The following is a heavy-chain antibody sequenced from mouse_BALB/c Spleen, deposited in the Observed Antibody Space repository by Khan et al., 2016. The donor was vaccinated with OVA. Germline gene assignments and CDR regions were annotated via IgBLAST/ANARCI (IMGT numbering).Heavy chain of an antibody. Sequence: EVELVESGAGLMQPGGSLKLSCAASGYTFSSYAMSWVRQTPETRLEWVASISSRVFTYFPDSVNSRFTISSDNDRNTLYLKMSRMRSEDAAMYYCAEGIFVYYFDYWGQGTTLTVSS. CDR3: AEGIFVYYFDY. CDR2: ISSRVFT. J-gene: IGHJ2*01. V-gene: IGHV5-6-5*01. CDR1: GYTFSSYA.